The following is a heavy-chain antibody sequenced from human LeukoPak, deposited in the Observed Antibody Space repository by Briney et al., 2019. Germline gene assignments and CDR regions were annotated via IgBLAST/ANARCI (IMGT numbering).Heavy chain of an antibody. Sequence: GESLKISRKGSGYSFTSYWIGWVRQMPGKGLEWMGIIYPGDSDTRYSPSFQGQVTISADKSISTAYLQWSSLKASDTAMYYCANLAVAGNDAFDIWGQGTMVTVSS. J-gene: IGHJ3*02. V-gene: IGHV5-51*01. D-gene: IGHD6-19*01. CDR1: GYSFTSYW. CDR2: IYPGDSDT. CDR3: ANLAVAGNDAFDI.